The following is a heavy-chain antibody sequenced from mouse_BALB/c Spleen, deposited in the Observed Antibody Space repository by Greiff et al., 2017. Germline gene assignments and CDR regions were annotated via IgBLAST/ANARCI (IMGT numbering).Heavy chain of an antibody. CDR3: ARRSGTSWYFDV. Sequence: VQLKESGPSLVKPSQTLSLTCSVTGDSITSGYWNWIRKFPGNKLEYMGYISYSGSTYYNPSLKSRISITRDTSKNQYYLQLNSVTTEDTATYYCARRSGTSWYFDVWGAGTTVTVSS. J-gene: IGHJ1*01. CDR1: GDSITSGY. V-gene: IGHV3-8*02. CDR2: ISYSGST. D-gene: IGHD4-1*01.